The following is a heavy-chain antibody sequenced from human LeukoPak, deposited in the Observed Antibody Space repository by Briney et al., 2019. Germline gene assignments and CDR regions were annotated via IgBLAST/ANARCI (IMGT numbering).Heavy chain of an antibody. CDR2: IYSGGST. Sequence: GGSLRLSCAASGVTVSSKYMSWVRQAPGKGLEWVSVIYSGGSTYYADSVKGRFTISRDNSKNTLYLQMNSLRAEDTAVYYCARDNVGYLNGMDVWGQGTTVTVSS. CDR3: ARDNVGYLNGMDV. D-gene: IGHD6-13*01. J-gene: IGHJ6*02. V-gene: IGHV3-66*01. CDR1: GVTVSSKY.